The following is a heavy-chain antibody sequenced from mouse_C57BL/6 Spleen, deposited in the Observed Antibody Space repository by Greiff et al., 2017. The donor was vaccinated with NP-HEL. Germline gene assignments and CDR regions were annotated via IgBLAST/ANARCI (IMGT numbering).Heavy chain of an antibody. V-gene: IGHV1-82*01. CDR2: IYPGDGDT. CDR3: ARREGYYGNYGAMDY. Sequence: QVQLKQSGPELVKPGASVKISCKASGYAFSSSWMNWVKQRPGKGLEWIGRIYPGDGDTNYNEKFKGKATLTADKSSSTAYMQLSSLTSEDSAVYICARREGYYGNYGAMDYWGQGTSVTVSS. J-gene: IGHJ4*01. CDR1: GYAFSSSW. D-gene: IGHD2-1*01.